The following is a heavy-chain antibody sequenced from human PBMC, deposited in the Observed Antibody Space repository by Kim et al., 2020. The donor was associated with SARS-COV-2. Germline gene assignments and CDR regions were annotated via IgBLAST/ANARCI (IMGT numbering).Heavy chain of an antibody. CDR3: ARVGIGGYYYYYLDV. Sequence: PSLEGRVSISVDRSKNQFCLKLSSVTAADTAVYYCARVGIGGYYYYYLDVWGKGTTVTVSS. V-gene: IGHV4-30-2*01. D-gene: IGHD2-15*01. J-gene: IGHJ6*03.